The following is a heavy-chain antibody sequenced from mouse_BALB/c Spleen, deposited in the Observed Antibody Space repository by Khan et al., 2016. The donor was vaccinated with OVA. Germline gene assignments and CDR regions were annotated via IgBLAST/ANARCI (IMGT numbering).Heavy chain of an antibody. CDR3: ARNDYDDYDAFPY. V-gene: IGHV3-2*02. D-gene: IGHD2-4*01. CDR2: ISYSGNT. J-gene: IGHJ3*01. CDR1: GYSITSEYT. Sequence: VQLQQSGPGLVKPSQSLSLTCTVTGYSITSEYTWNWIRQFPGNKLEWMGFISYSGNTKYNPSLKSRISITRDTSKNQFFLQLNSVTFEDTATYYSARNDYDDYDAFPYRGEETLVTVSA.